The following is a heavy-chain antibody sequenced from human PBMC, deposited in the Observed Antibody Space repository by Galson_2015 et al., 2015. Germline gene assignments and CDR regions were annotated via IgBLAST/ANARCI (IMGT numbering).Heavy chain of an antibody. J-gene: IGHJ6*02. V-gene: IGHV3-23*01. CDR2: ISGSGGDT. D-gene: IGHD1-7*01. CDR1: GFTFPTYA. CDR3: AKSILELRPYYYGMDV. Sequence: SLRLSCAASGFTFPTYAMTWVRQAPGKGLEWVSGISGSGGDTYYADSVKGRFTISRDNSKHTVYLQMNSLRAEDTAVYFCAKSILELRPYYYGMDVWGQGTAVTVSS.